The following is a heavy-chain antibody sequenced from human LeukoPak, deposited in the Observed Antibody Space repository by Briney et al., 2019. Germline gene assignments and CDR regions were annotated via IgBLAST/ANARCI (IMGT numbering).Heavy chain of an antibody. CDR1: GGSISSGGYY. V-gene: IGHV4-31*03. Sequence: SETLSLTCTVSGGSISSGGYYWSWIRQHPGKGLEWIGYIYYSGSAYYNPSLKSRVTISVDTSKNQFSLKLSSVTAADTAVYYCARVYLPSYYYYYGMDVWGQGTTVTVSS. CDR3: ARVYLPSYYYYYGMDV. D-gene: IGHD5/OR15-5a*01. CDR2: IYYSGSA. J-gene: IGHJ6*02.